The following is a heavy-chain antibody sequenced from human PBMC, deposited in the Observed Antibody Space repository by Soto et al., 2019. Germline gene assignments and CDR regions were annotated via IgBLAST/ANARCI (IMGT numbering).Heavy chain of an antibody. CDR3: ARDPNWNNELYYSHGMDV. J-gene: IGHJ6*02. CDR2: INAGNGNT. V-gene: IGHV1-3*01. CDR1: GYTFTSYA. D-gene: IGHD1-1*01. Sequence: ASVKVSCKASGYTFTSYAMHWVRQAPGQRLEWMGWINAGNGNTKYSQKFQGRVTITRDTSTSTVYMELSSLRSEDTAVYYCARDPNWNNELYYSHGMDVWGQATTVTLSS.